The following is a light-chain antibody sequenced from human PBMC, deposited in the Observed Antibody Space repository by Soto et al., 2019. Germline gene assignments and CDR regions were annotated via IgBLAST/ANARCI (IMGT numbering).Light chain of an antibody. J-gene: IGKJ5*01. CDR1: QGISSY. CDR2: AAS. Sequence: DIQLTQSPSFLSASVGDRVTITCRASQGISSYLAWYQQKPGKATKLLIYAASTLQSGVPSRFSGSGSGTEFTLTISSLQPEDFATYYCQQLNSYPRGTFGQGTRLEIK. V-gene: IGKV1-9*01. CDR3: QQLNSYPRGT.